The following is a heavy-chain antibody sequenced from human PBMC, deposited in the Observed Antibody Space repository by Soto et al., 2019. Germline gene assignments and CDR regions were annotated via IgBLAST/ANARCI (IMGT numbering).Heavy chain of an antibody. D-gene: IGHD1-1*01. J-gene: IGHJ4*02. V-gene: IGHV3-23*01. CDR2: ISGSGGST. Sequence: GGSLRLSCAASGFTFSSYAMSWVRQAPGKGLEWVSAISGSGGSTYYADSVKGRFTISRDNSKNTLYLQMNSLRAEDTAVYYCAKIKSPWNDAPIDYWGQGTLVTVSS. CDR3: AKIKSPWNDAPIDY. CDR1: GFTFSSYA.